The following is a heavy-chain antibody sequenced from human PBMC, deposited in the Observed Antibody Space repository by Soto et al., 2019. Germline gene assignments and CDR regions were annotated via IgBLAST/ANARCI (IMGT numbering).Heavy chain of an antibody. J-gene: IGHJ3*02. Sequence: QVQLQESGPGLVKPSQTLSLTCTVSGGSISSGDYYWSWIRQPPGKGLEWIGYIYYSGSTYYNPSLKSRVTISVDTSKNQFSLKLSSVTAADTAVYYCARDLRGTDYGDYAGDFDIWGQGTMVTVSS. CDR1: GGSISSGDYY. CDR3: ARDLRGTDYGDYAGDFDI. CDR2: IYYSGST. D-gene: IGHD4-17*01. V-gene: IGHV4-30-4*01.